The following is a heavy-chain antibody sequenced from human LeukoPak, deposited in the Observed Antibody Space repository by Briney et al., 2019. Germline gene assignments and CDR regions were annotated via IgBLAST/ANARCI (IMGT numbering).Heavy chain of an antibody. CDR2: INHSGGT. D-gene: IGHD5-12*01. CDR3: ARGSLDSGYVNFDY. V-gene: IGHV4-34*01. J-gene: IGHJ4*02. CDR1: GGSFSGDY. Sequence: PSETLSLTCAVYGGSFSGDYWSWIRQPPGKGLEWIGEINHSGGTNYNPSLKSRVTISVDTSKSQFSLNLSSVTAADTAVYYCARGSLDSGYVNFDYWDQGTLVTVSS.